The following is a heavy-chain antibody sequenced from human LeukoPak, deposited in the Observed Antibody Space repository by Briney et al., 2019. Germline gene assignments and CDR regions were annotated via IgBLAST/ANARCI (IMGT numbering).Heavy chain of an antibody. Sequence: PGGSLRLSCAASGFTFSYYAMHWVRQAPGKGLEWVALIWSDGTNEFYLDSVRGRFTISRDNSKNTVYLQMNSLRAEDTAVYCCAGDSGRIRGVFDYWGQGTLVTVSS. CDR2: IWSDGTNE. J-gene: IGHJ4*02. D-gene: IGHD3-10*01. CDR1: GFTFSYYA. V-gene: IGHV3-33*08. CDR3: AGDSGRIRGVFDY.